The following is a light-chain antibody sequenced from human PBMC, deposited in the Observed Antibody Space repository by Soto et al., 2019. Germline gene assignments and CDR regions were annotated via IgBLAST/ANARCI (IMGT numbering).Light chain of an antibody. CDR2: SAS. V-gene: IGKV1-39*01. Sequence: DIQMTQSPSSLFASVGDRVTITCRASQTINNYLSWYQQKPGQPPKVLIYSASSLQSGVPSRFSGSGSGTDFTLTISSLQPEDFATYWCHQSYGFPHTFGQGTKVEMK. CDR1: QTINNY. J-gene: IGKJ2*01. CDR3: HQSYGFPHT.